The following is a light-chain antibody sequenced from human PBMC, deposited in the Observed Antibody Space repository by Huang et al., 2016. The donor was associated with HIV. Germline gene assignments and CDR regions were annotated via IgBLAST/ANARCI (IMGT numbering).Light chain of an antibody. CDR3: QQYGTLLT. CDR2: GAS. V-gene: IGKV3-20*01. CDR1: QSVSNNY. J-gene: IGKJ4*01. Sequence: EIVLTQSPGTLSLSPGERATLSCRASQSVSNNYLAWYQQKPGQAPRLLIYGASSRATGIPDRFSGSGSGTGFTLTISRLEPEDFAVYFCQQYGTLLTFGGRTKVEI.